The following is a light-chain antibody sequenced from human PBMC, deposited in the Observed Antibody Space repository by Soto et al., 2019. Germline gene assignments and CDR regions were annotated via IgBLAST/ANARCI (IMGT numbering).Light chain of an antibody. V-gene: IGLV2-8*01. J-gene: IGLJ3*02. CDR1: SSDVGAYKY. CDR2: AVS. CDR3: TSYVGSDIWV. Sequence: QSALTQPPSASGSPGQSVTISCTGTSSDVGAYKYVSWYQQYPGKAPKLLIYAVSKRPSGVPDRFSGSKSGNTASLTVSGLQAEDEDDYYCTSYVGSDIWVFGGGTKVTVL.